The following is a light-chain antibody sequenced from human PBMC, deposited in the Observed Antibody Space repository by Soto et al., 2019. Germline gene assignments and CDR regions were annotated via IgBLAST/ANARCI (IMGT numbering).Light chain of an antibody. Sequence: DIQMTQSPSSLSASIGDRVTITCRASQSISSHLNWYQQKPGKTPELLIYEASSFQSGVPSRFSGSGSGTDFSLTISTLQSVDFATYYCQHSYSAPYTFGQGTKLEIK. CDR2: EAS. J-gene: IGKJ2*01. CDR3: QHSYSAPYT. CDR1: QSISSH. V-gene: IGKV1-39*01.